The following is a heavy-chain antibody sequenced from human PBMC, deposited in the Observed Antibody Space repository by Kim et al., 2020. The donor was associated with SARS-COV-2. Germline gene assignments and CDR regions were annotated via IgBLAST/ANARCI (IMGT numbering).Heavy chain of an antibody. D-gene: IGHD3-3*01. Sequence: SETLSLTCTVSGGSISSGSYYWSWIRQPAGKGLEWIGRMYTSGSTNYNPSLKSRVTISVDTSKNQFSLKLSSVTAADTAVYYCAREGGGYYDFWSGYLGWFDPWGQGTLVTVSS. CDR2: MYTSGST. CDR1: GGSISSGSYY. V-gene: IGHV4-61*02. CDR3: AREGGGYYDFWSGYLGWFDP. J-gene: IGHJ5*02.